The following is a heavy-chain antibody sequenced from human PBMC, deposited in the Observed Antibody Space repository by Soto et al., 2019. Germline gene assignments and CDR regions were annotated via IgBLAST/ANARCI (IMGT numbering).Heavy chain of an antibody. Sequence: SETLSLTCTVSGGSISSLFWTWVRLPPGKGLEWIGEIYQSGTTKYNPSLKSRGTISMDTSKNQFSLDLISVTAADTAVYYCARNLAYHFGMDVWGQGTTVTVSS. V-gene: IGHV4-59*11. CDR2: IYQSGTT. CDR1: GGSISSLF. J-gene: IGHJ6*02. CDR3: ARNLAYHFGMDV.